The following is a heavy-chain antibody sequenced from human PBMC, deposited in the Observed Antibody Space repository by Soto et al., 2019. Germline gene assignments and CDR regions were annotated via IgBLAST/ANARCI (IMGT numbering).Heavy chain of an antibody. CDR1: GFTFTGYY. Sequence: QVQLVQSGAEVKKPGASVKVSCKASGFTFTGYYIHWVRQAPGQGFEWLGWINPNNDGTNYAQKFQGRVTMTSDTSISTVYMELSALRSDDTAVYYCAREGYYTSGKRVWFDPWGQGTLVTVSS. CDR2: INPNNDGT. V-gene: IGHV1-2*02. D-gene: IGHD3-10*01. CDR3: AREGYYTSGKRVWFDP. J-gene: IGHJ5*02.